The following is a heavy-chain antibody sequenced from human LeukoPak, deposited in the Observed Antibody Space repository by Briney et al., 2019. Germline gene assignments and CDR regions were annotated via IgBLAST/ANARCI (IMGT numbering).Heavy chain of an antibody. CDR3: ARASLYDNSAYYLDY. J-gene: IGHJ4*02. V-gene: IGHV3-20*04. CDR1: GFTFSASD. D-gene: IGHD3-22*01. Sequence: GGSLRLSCAASGFTFSASDMNWVRQTPGKGLEWVSGVNWNGGSTGYADSVKGRFTISRDNAKNSLYLQMNSLRAEDTALYYCARASLYDNSAYYLDYWGQGTLVTV. CDR2: VNWNGGST.